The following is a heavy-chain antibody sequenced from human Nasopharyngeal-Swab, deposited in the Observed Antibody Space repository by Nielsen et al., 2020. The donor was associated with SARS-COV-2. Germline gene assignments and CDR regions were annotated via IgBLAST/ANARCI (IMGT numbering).Heavy chain of an antibody. CDR2: IWYDGSNK. Sequence: GESLKISCAASGFTFSSYGMHWVRQAPGKGLEWVAVIWYDGSNKYYADSVKGRFTISRDNSKNTLYLQMNSLRAEDTAVYYCARERLTMVRGADGPYYYYYGMDVWGQGTTVTVSS. CDR1: GFTFSSYG. CDR3: ARERLTMVRGADGPYYYYYGMDV. V-gene: IGHV3-33*01. J-gene: IGHJ6*02. D-gene: IGHD3-10*01.